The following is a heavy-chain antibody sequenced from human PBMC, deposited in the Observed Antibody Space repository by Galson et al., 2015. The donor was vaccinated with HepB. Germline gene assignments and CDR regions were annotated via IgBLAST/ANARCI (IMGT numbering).Heavy chain of an antibody. D-gene: IGHD1-26*01. J-gene: IGHJ4*02. CDR2: IIPIFRTA. CDR3: ARWGGLGETYFLGPLDY. V-gene: IGHV1-69*01. Sequence: SGAEVKKPGESLRISCKASGGTFSKYAISWVRQAPGQGLEWMGGIIPIFRTAKYAQKFQGRVTITADESTSTAYMELGSLSSEDTAVDYCARWGGLGETYFLGPLDYWGQGTLLTVSS. CDR1: GGTFSKYA.